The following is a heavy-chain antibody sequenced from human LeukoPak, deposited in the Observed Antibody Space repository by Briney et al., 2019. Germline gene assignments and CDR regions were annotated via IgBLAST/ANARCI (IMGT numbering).Heavy chain of an antibody. Sequence: PSETLSLTCAVYGGSFSGYYWSWIRQPPGKGLEWIGEINHSGSTNYNPSLKNRVTISVDTSKNQFSLKLSSVTAADTAVYYCARGRCSSTSCYLVFHYYYMDVWGKGTTVTVSS. CDR2: INHSGST. CDR1: GGSFSGYY. D-gene: IGHD2-2*01. V-gene: IGHV4-34*01. CDR3: ARGRCSSTSCYLVFHYYYMDV. J-gene: IGHJ6*03.